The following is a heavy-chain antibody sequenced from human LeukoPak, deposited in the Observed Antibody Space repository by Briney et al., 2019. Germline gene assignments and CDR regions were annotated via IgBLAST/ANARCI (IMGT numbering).Heavy chain of an antibody. Sequence: GGSLRLSCAASGFTLSSSWMSGVRQAPGKGLEWVANIKQDGSEKYYVDSVKGRFAISRDNSKNTLYLQMNSLRAEDTAVYYCARVAHAFDIWGQGTMVTVSS. V-gene: IGHV3-7*03. CDR1: GFTLSSSW. CDR2: IKQDGSEK. J-gene: IGHJ3*02. D-gene: IGHD5-12*01. CDR3: ARVAHAFDI.